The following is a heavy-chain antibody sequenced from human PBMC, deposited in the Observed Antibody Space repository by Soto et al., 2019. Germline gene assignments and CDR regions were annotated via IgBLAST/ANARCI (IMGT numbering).Heavy chain of an antibody. J-gene: IGHJ6*03. CDR2: ISGSGGST. Sequence: GGSLRLSCAASGFTFSSYAMSWVRQAPGKGLEWVSAISGSGGSTYYADSVKGRFTISRDNSKNTLYLQMNSLRAEDTAVYYCAKGGSSFSDDYYYYYMDVWGKGTTVTVSS. CDR1: GFTFSSYA. V-gene: IGHV3-23*01. CDR3: AKGGSSFSDDYYYYYMDV. D-gene: IGHD6-6*01.